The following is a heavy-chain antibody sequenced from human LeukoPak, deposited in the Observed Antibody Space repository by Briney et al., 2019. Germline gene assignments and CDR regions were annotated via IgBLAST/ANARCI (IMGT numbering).Heavy chain of an antibody. CDR2: IYHSGST. CDR3: ATDRRVAGPGRDDRLFEN. D-gene: IGHD6-13*01. CDR1: GYSISSGYY. Sequence: SSETLSLTCTVSGYSISSGYYWGWIRQPPGKGLEWIGSIYHSGSTYYNPPLKSRVTISVDTSKNMFSLRMSSVTAADSAVYYCATDRRVAGPGRDDRLFENWGQGTVVTVSS. V-gene: IGHV4-38-2*02. J-gene: IGHJ4*02.